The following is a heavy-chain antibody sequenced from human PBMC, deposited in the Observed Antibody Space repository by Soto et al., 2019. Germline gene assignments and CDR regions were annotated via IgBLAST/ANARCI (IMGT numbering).Heavy chain of an antibody. Sequence: EASVTVSCKVSGYTLTELSMHWVRQAPGKGREWMGGFDPEDAEIIYAQKFQGRVTMTEDTSTDTAYMELSSLRSEDTAVYYCAGITMIVVGAYGMDVWGQGTTVTVS. CDR1: GYTLTELS. J-gene: IGHJ6*02. CDR3: AGITMIVVGAYGMDV. D-gene: IGHD3-22*01. V-gene: IGHV1-24*01. CDR2: FDPEDAEI.